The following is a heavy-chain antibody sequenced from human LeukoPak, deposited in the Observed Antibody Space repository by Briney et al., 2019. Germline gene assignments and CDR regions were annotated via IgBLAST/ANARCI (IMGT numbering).Heavy chain of an antibody. D-gene: IGHD2-15*01. Sequence: SETLSLTCAVYGGSFSGYYWSWIRQPPGKGLEWIGEINHSGSTNYNPSLKSRVAISVDTSKNQFSLKLSSVTAADTAVYYCARRYCSGGSCYSEDYWGKGTRVTVSS. CDR1: GGSFSGYY. V-gene: IGHV4-34*01. CDR2: INHSGST. CDR3: ARRYCSGGSCYSEDY. J-gene: IGHJ4*02.